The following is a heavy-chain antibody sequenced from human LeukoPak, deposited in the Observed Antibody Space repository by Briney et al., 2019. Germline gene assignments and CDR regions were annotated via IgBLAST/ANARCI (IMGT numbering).Heavy chain of an antibody. Sequence: ASVKVSCKASGYTFTGYYMHWVRQAPGQGLEWMGWINPNSGNTGYAQKFQGRVTMTRNTSISTAYMELSSLRSEDTAVYYCARNYDFWSGYYQYYGMDVWGQGTTVTVSS. CDR3: ARNYDFWSGYYQYYGMDV. CDR2: INPNSGNT. CDR1: GYTFTGYY. V-gene: IGHV1-8*02. J-gene: IGHJ6*02. D-gene: IGHD3-3*01.